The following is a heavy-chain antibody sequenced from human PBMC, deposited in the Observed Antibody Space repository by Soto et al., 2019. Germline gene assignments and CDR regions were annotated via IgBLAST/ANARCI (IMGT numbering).Heavy chain of an antibody. CDR2: IIPILGIA. J-gene: IGHJ6*03. D-gene: IGHD3-3*01. CDR1: GGTFSSYT. Sequence: QVQLVQSGAEVKKPGSSVKVSCKASGGTFSSYTISWVRQAPGQGLEWMGRIIPILGIANYAQKFQGRVTITADKSTSRAYMELSRLRSEDTAVYYCASLNGISGVDRRDYYYYYYMDVWGKGTTVTVSS. V-gene: IGHV1-69*02. CDR3: ASLNGISGVDRRDYYYYYYMDV.